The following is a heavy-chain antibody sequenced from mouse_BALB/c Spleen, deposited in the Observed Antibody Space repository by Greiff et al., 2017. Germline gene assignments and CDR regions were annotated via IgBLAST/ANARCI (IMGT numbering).Heavy chain of an antibody. CDR3: ARRYDNCDVGYFGV. CDR1: GFTFSSYG. CDR2: ISSGGSYT. J-gene: IGHJ1*01. V-gene: IGHV5-6*01. Sequence: EVQGVESGGDLVKPGGSLKLSCAASGFTFSSYGMSWVRQTPDKRLEWVATISSGGSYTYYPDSVKGRFTISRDNAKNTLYLQMSSLKSEDTAMYFCARRYDNCDVGYFGVWGAGTAVTVSS. D-gene: IGHD2-10*02.